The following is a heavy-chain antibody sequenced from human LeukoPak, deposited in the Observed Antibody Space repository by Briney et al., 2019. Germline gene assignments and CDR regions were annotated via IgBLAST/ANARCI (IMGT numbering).Heavy chain of an antibody. J-gene: IGHJ6*02. CDR2: ITPIFGTA. D-gene: IGHD3-3*01. V-gene: IGHV1-69*13. CDR1: GGTFSSYA. CDR3: ARSDIDYDFWSGYYSYYYGMDV. Sequence: ASVKVSCKASGGTFSSYAISWVRQAPGQGLEWMGGITPIFGTANYAQKFQGRVTITADESTSTAYMELSSLRSEDTAVYYCARSDIDYDFWSGYYSYYYGMDVWGQGTTVTVSS.